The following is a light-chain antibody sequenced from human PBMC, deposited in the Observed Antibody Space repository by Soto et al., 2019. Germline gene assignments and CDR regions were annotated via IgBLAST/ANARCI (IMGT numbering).Light chain of an antibody. Sequence: DIQMTQSPSSLSASVGYRVTISCRASQTISRYLNWYQQKPGQAPKLLIFAASSLQSGVPSRLSGSGSGTEFTLAIRSLQPEDFATYYCQQSYNTLAFGPGTKVDIK. CDR1: QTISRY. V-gene: IGKV1-39*01. J-gene: IGKJ3*01. CDR3: QQSYNTLA. CDR2: AAS.